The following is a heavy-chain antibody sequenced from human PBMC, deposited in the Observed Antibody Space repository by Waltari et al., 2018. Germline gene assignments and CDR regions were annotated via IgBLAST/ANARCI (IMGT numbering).Heavy chain of an antibody. CDR3: SRPPGHDFWSGFDY. CDR1: GFTFSSYG. V-gene: IGHV3-30*03. J-gene: IGHJ4*02. Sequence: QVQLVESGGGVVQPGRSLRLSCAASGFTFSSYGMHWVRQAPGKGLEWVAVISYDGSNKNYADAVKGRFTISRDNSKNTLYLQMNSLRAEDTAVYYCSRPPGHDFWSGFDYWGQGTLVTVSS. CDR2: ISYDGSNK. D-gene: IGHD3-3*01.